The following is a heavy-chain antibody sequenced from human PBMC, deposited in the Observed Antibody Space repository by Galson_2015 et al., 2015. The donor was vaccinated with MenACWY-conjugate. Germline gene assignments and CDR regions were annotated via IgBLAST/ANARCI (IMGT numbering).Heavy chain of an antibody. CDR1: GFTFSSYS. CDR2: ISSRSSYI. CDR3: ARVAVTTWYFDL. V-gene: IGHV3-21*01. D-gene: IGHD4-17*01. Sequence: SLRLSCAASGFTFSSYSMNWVRQAPGKGLEWVSSISSRSSYIYYADSVKGRFTISRDNAKNSLYLQMNSLRAEDTAVYYCARVAVTTWYFDLWGRGTLVTVSS. J-gene: IGHJ2*01.